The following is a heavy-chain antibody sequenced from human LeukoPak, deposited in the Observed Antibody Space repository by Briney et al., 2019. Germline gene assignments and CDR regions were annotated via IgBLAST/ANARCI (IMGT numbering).Heavy chain of an antibody. Sequence: SETLSLTCAVYGGSFSGYYWSWIRQPPGKGLEWIGEINHSGSTNYNPSLKSRVTISVDTSKNQFSLKLSSVTAADTAVYYCARGRVSRDFWSGRIRRPNNWFDPWDQGTLVTVSS. CDR2: INHSGST. CDR1: GGSFSGYY. J-gene: IGHJ5*02. D-gene: IGHD3-3*01. CDR3: ARGRVSRDFWSGRIRRPNNWFDP. V-gene: IGHV4-34*01.